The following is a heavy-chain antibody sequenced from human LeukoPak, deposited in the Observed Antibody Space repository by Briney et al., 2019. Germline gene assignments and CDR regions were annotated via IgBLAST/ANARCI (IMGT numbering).Heavy chain of an antibody. J-gene: IGHJ6*02. Sequence: SETLSLTCTVSGYSISSGYYWGWIRQPPGKGLEWIGSIYHSGTTYYNSSLKSRVTISVDTSKNQFFLKLSSVTAADTAVYYCVRDGGHCSSTSCYYYYGMDVWGQGTTVTVSS. D-gene: IGHD2-2*01. V-gene: IGHV4-38-2*02. CDR3: VRDGGHCSSTSCYYYYGMDV. CDR1: GYSISSGYY. CDR2: IYHSGTT.